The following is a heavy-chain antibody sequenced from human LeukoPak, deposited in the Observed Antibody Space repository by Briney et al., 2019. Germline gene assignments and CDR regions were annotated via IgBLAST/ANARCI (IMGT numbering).Heavy chain of an antibody. CDR3: ARLYYFDRSGYYGFDY. V-gene: IGHV4-59*08. J-gene: IGHJ4*02. D-gene: IGHD3-22*01. Sequence: SETLSLTCTVSGVSISNYYWSWIRQPPGKGLEWIGYISKSGSTNYNPSLKNRVTISVDTSKDQFSLKLSSVTAADTAVYYCARLYYFDRSGYYGFDYWGQGTLVTVSS. CDR1: GVSISNYY. CDR2: ISKSGST.